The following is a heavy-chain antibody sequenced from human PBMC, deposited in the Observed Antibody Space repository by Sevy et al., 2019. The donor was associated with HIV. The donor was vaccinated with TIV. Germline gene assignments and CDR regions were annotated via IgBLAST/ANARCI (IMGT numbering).Heavy chain of an antibody. CDR1: GFTFSSYA. CDR3: AAVTFGGFDAFDI. V-gene: IGHV3-30-3*01. Sequence: GGSLRLSCAASGFTFSSYAMHWVRQAPGKGLEWVAVISYDGSNKHYAHSVKGRFTISRDNSKNTLYLQMKSLRAEDTAVYYCAAVTFGGFDAFDIWGQGTMVTVSS. CDR2: ISYDGSNK. D-gene: IGHD3-16*01. J-gene: IGHJ3*02.